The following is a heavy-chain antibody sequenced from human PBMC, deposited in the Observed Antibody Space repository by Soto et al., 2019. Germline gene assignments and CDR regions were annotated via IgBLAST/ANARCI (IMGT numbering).Heavy chain of an antibody. CDR1: GGSISSYY. V-gene: IGHV4-59*08. Sequence: SETLSLTCTVSGGSISSYYWSWIRQPPGKGLEWIGYIYYSGSTNYNPSLKSRVTISVDTSKNQFSLKLNSMTAADTAVYYCARHSYGSGSTYFDYWGQGTLVTVS. D-gene: IGHD3-10*01. J-gene: IGHJ4*02. CDR3: ARHSYGSGSTYFDY. CDR2: IYYSGST.